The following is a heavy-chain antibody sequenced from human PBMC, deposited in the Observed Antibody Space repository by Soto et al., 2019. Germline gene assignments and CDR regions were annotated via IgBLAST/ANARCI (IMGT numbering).Heavy chain of an antibody. D-gene: IGHD6-13*01. CDR1: GGSFSGYY. Sequence: QVQLQQWGAGLLKPSETLSLTCAVYGGSFSGYYWSWIRQPPGKGLEWIGEINHSGSTNYNPSLQSRVTISVDTSKNQFSLKLSSVTAADTAVYYCARIAAAGSCDYWGQGTLVTVSS. CDR2: INHSGST. CDR3: ARIAAAGSCDY. V-gene: IGHV4-34*01. J-gene: IGHJ4*02.